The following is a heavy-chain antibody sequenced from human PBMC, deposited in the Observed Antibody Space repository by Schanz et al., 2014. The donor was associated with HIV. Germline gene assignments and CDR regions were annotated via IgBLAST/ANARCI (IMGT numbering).Heavy chain of an antibody. V-gene: IGHV3-23*01. J-gene: IGHJ4*02. CDR1: GFTFSSYA. D-gene: IGHD3-22*01. Sequence: EVQLLESGGGLVQPGGSLRLSCAASGFTFSSYAMSWVRQAPGKGLEWVSAISGSGGSTYYADSVKGRFTISRDNSKNTLYLQMNSLRAEDTAVYYCAKGISYYYDSSGSGVGYWGQGTLVTVSS. CDR3: AKGISYYYDSSGSGVGY. CDR2: ISGSGGST.